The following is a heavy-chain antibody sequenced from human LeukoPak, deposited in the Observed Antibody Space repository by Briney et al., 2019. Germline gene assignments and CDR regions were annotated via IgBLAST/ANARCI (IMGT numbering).Heavy chain of an antibody. V-gene: IGHV3-48*03. CDR1: GFTFSSDE. Sequence: GGSLRLSCTASGFTFSSDEMNWVRQAPGKGLEWGSYISSGTNTIYYDDSVKGRFIISSNNDKTSLYLKMNSLSADATAVYYCARRYCSSTSCTLDYWGQGTLVTVSS. J-gene: IGHJ4*02. CDR3: ARRYCSSTSCTLDY. CDR2: ISSGTNTI. D-gene: IGHD2-2*01.